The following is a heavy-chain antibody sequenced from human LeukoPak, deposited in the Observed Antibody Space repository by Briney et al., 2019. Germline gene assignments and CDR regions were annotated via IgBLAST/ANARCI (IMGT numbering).Heavy chain of an antibody. CDR3: ARHRYYYDSTRAIDY. CDR1: GFTVSSNY. Sequence: GGSLRLSCAASGFTVSSNYMSWVRQAPGKGLEWVSVIYSGGSTYYADSVKGRFTISRDNSKNTLYLQMNSLRAEDTAVYYCARHRYYYDSTRAIDYWGQGTLVTVSS. CDR2: IYSGGST. V-gene: IGHV3-53*01. D-gene: IGHD3-22*01. J-gene: IGHJ4*02.